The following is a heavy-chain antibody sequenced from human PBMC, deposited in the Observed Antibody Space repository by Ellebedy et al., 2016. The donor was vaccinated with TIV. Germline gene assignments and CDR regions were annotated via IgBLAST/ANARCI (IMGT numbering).Heavy chain of an antibody. D-gene: IGHD1/OR15-1a*01. CDR2: INHSGST. V-gene: IGHV4-34*01. CDR1: GGSFSGYY. CDR3: SRGLEQLWAYGMDV. Sequence: MPSETLSLTCAVYGGSFSGYYWSWIRQPPGKGLEWIGEINHSGSTNNNPSLKSRVTMSVDTSKNQFSLKLSSVTAADTAVYYCSRGLEQLWAYGMDVWGQGTTVTVSS. J-gene: IGHJ6*02.